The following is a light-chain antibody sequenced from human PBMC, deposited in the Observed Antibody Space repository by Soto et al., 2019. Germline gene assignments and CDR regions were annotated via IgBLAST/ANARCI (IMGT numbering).Light chain of an antibody. Sequence: QPVLTQPPSVSGAPGQRVTISCTGSSSNIGAGYDVHWYQQLPGTAPKLLIYGNNNRPSGVPDRLSGSKSGTSASLVITGLQAEDEADYYCQSYDSSLSCVFGTGTKLTVL. CDR2: GNN. V-gene: IGLV1-40*01. CDR3: QSYDSSLSCV. J-gene: IGLJ1*01. CDR1: SSNIGAGYD.